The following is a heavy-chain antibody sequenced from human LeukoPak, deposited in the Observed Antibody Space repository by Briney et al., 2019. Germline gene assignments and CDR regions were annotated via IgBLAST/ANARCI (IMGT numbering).Heavy chain of an antibody. CDR3: ARAPRFRLVGVPKGPFDP. Sequence: GGSLRLSCAASGFTFTNYAMSWVRQTPGKGLEWVSATVGSGPDTYHADSVKGRFTVSRDNSRNTLYLQMNSLRAEDTAVYYCARAPRFRLVGVPKGPFDPWGQGTLVTVSS. D-gene: IGHD1-26*01. CDR2: TVGSGPDT. CDR1: GFTFTNYA. V-gene: IGHV3-23*01. J-gene: IGHJ5*02.